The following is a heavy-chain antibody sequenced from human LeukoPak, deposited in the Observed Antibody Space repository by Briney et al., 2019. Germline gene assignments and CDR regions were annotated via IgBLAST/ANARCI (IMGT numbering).Heavy chain of an antibody. CDR1: GGSLSSYY. CDR3: ARVSSGYTNWFDP. J-gene: IGHJ5*02. D-gene: IGHD3-22*01. Sequence: SETLSLTCTVSGGSLSSYYWSWLRQPPGKGLEWIGYIYYSGSTNYNLSLKSRVTISVDTSKNQFSLKLSSVTAADTAVYYCARVSSGYTNWFDPWGQGALVTVSS. CDR2: IYYSGST. V-gene: IGHV4-59*01.